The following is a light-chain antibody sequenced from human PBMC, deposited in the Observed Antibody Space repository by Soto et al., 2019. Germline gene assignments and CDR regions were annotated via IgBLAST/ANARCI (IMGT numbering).Light chain of an antibody. Sequence: IRMTQSPSSFSASTGDRVTITCRASQSIGTYLAWYQQIPGRAPKLLIFAASTLQRGVPSRFSGSGSGTDFTLTISCLQSEDFATYYCQQYYIYPPTFGGGTKVDIK. V-gene: IGKV1-8*01. CDR1: QSIGTY. CDR3: QQYYIYPPT. J-gene: IGKJ4*01. CDR2: AAS.